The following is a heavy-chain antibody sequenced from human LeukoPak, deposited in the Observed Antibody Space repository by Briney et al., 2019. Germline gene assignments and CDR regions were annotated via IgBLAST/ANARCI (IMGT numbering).Heavy chain of an antibody. CDR3: SSSSRSDEYFQH. D-gene: IGHD6-13*01. V-gene: IGHV3-53*01. Sequence: GGSLRLSCAASGFTVNTNYMSWVRQAPGKGLEWVSVIYSGGNTYYADSVKGRLSISRDNSKKTLYLQMNSLRAEDTAVYYCSSSSRSDEYFQHWGQGTLVTVSS. J-gene: IGHJ1*01. CDR1: GFTVNTNY. CDR2: IYSGGNT.